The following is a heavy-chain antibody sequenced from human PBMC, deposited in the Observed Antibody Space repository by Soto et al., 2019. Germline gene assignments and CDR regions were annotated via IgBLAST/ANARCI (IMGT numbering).Heavy chain of an antibody. V-gene: IGHV1-69*13. CDR2: IIPTFGTA. Sequence: GASVKVSCKASGGTFSSYAISWVRQAPGQGLEWMGGIIPTFGTANYAQKFQGRVTITADESTSTAYMELSSLRSEDTAVYYCAREIVVVPAARGSGYYYGMDVWGQGTTVTVSS. J-gene: IGHJ6*02. D-gene: IGHD2-2*01. CDR3: AREIVVVPAARGSGYYYGMDV. CDR1: GGTFSSYA.